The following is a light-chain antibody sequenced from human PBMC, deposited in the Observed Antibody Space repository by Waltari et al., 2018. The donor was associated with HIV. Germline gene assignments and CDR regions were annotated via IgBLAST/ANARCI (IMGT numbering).Light chain of an antibody. CDR2: GNL. CDR3: QSYDNALSGSL. J-gene: IGLJ2*01. Sequence: QSVLTQPPSVSGAPGQRVTISCTGTTSNIGAGYDVHWYQQLPGSAPKLLGVGNLKRPSGFPDRVSGSKSGTSASLAITGLQAGDEGDYYCQSYDNALSGSLFGGGTKVTVL. V-gene: IGLV1-40*01. CDR1: TSNIGAGYD.